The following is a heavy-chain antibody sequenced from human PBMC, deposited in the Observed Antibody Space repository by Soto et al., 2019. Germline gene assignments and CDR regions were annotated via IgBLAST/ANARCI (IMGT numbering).Heavy chain of an antibody. D-gene: IGHD6-13*01. J-gene: IGHJ6*02. CDR1: GGTFSNDA. V-gene: IGHV1-69*01. CDR2: IIPIFGTP. CDR3: ERDRRAAATTAVVLYFYGMDV. Sequence: QVQLVQSGAEVKKPGSSVRVSCKASGGTFSNDAISWVRQAPGQGLEWMGGIIPIFGTPNYAQKFQGRVTITADESTSTAYMELSSLRAEDTAVYYCERDRRAAATTAVVLYFYGMDVWGQGTTVNVSS.